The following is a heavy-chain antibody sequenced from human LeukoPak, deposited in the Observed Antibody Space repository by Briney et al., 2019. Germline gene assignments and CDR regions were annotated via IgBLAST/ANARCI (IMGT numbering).Heavy chain of an antibody. CDR3: ASLFLCYGCSSSSHNFNI. Sequence: PGGSLRLSCAASGFTFSSYAMHWVRQAPGKGLEWVAVISYDGSYKDYADSVKGRFTISRDNTKNTLFLQMNSLRTEDTAVYYCASLFLCYGCSSSSHNFNIWGQGTMVTVSS. CDR1: GFTFSSYA. V-gene: IGHV3-30*04. CDR2: ISYDGSYK. J-gene: IGHJ3*02. D-gene: IGHD6-6*01.